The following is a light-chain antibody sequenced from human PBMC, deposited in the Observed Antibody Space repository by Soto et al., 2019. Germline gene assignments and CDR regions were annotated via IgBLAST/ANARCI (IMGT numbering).Light chain of an antibody. CDR2: EVS. Sequence: QSVLTQPASVSGSPGQSITISCSGTSEDVGGYNYVSWYQHHPGKAPKLMIYEVSNRPSGVSNRFSGSKSGNTASLTISGLQAEDEADYYCSSYTSSSTYVFGTGTKVTVL. J-gene: IGLJ1*01. V-gene: IGLV2-14*01. CDR1: SEDVGGYNY. CDR3: SSYTSSSTYV.